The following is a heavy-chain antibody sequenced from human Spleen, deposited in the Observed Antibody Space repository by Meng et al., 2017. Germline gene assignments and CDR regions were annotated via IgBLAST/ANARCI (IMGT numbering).Heavy chain of an antibody. CDR3: ARSAYAINNWFDP. CDR2: IYYSGST. V-gene: IGHV4-31*01. CDR1: GGSISSGGYY. Sequence: VHLQGTGPGLVKPSQTLSPPCTVSGGSISSGGYYWSWIRQHPGKGLEWIGYIYYSGSTYYNPSLKSLVTISVDTSKNQFSLKLSSVTAADTAVYYCARSAYAINNWFDPWGQGTLVTVSS. J-gene: IGHJ5*02. D-gene: IGHD3-9*01.